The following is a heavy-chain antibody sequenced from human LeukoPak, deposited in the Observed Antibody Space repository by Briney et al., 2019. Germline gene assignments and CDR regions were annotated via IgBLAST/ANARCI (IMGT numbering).Heavy chain of an antibody. Sequence: PGGSLRLSCAASGFTFSGYAMHWVRQAPGKGLEWVAVISYDGSNKYYADSVKGRFTISRDNSKNTLYLQMNSLRAEDTAVYYCARDLEDIVVVVAATVPDYWGQGTLVTVSS. D-gene: IGHD2-15*01. V-gene: IGHV3-30*04. CDR3: ARDLEDIVVVVAATVPDY. CDR2: ISYDGSNK. CDR1: GFTFSGYA. J-gene: IGHJ4*02.